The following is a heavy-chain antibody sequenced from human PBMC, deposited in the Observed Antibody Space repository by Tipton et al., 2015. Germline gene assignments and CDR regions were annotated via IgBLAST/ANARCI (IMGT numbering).Heavy chain of an antibody. V-gene: IGHV3-23*01. J-gene: IGHJ3*02. CDR2: ISGNGGST. Sequence: SLRLSCAASGFTFSSYGMNWIRQAPGKGPQWVSTISGNGGSTYYADSVKGRFTISRDNSKNTLYLQMNSLRAEDTAVYYCAKDRTVLLWFGEFGSFDMWGQGTMVTVSS. CDR3: AKDRTVLLWFGEFGSFDM. CDR1: GFTFSSYG. D-gene: IGHD3-10*01.